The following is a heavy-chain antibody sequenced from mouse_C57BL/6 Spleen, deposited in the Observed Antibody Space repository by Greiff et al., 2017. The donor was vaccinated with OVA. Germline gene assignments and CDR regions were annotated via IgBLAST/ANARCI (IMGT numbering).Heavy chain of an antibody. D-gene: IGHD1-1*02. CDR3: ARYKWYYCDY. V-gene: IGHV7-3*01. Sequence: EVQGVESGGGLVKPGGSLSLSCAASGFTFTDYYMSWVRQPPGQALEWMGFIRNKANGYTTDYSASVKGRFTISRENSQSILYLQMNDLRAEDSAAYYCARYKWYYCDYWGQGTTLTVSS. J-gene: IGHJ2*01. CDR2: IRNKANGYTT. CDR1: GFTFTDYY.